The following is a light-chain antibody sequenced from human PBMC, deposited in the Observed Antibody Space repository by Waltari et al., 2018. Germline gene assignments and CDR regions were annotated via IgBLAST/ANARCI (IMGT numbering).Light chain of an antibody. J-gene: IGKJ4*01. Sequence: EIVMTQSPATLSVSPGERATLPCRASQSVSSKLAWFQQKPGQSPRLLIYDASTRATGIPARFSGSGSGTEFTLTISSLQSEDFAVYYCQQYNNWPPGTFGGGTKVEIK. CDR3: QQYNNWPPGT. CDR1: QSVSSK. V-gene: IGKV3-15*01. CDR2: DAS.